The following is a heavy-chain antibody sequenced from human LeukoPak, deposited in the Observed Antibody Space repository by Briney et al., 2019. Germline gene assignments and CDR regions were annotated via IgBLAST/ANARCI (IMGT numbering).Heavy chain of an antibody. Sequence: LRASVKVSCKASGYTFTSYDINWVRQATGQGLEWMGWMNPNSGNTGYAQKFQGRVTMTRNTSISTAYMELSSLRSEDTAVYYCARVPLPNYYYGMDVRGQGTTVTVSS. V-gene: IGHV1-8*01. D-gene: IGHD1-14*01. CDR1: GYTFTSYD. J-gene: IGHJ6*02. CDR2: MNPNSGNT. CDR3: ARVPLPNYYYGMDV.